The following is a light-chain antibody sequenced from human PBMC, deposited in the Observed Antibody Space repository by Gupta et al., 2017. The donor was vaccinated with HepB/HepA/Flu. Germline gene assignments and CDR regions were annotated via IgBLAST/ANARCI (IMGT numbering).Light chain of an antibody. CDR3: QNWGTGSWV. CDR2: LNSDGSH. V-gene: IGLV4-69*01. J-gene: IGLJ3*02. CDR1: SGHSRYA. Sequence: QLLLTQSPPASASLGASLQLTCTLSSGHSRYAIAWLHPQPEKRPPYLMKLNSDGSHSKGDGIPDRFSGSSSGAERYLTISRLQSEDEAYDYCQNWGTGSWVFGGGTKLTVL.